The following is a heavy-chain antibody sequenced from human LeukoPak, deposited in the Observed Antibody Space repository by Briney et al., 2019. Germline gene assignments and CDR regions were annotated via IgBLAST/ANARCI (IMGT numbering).Heavy chain of an antibody. CDR1: GFTFDDYG. J-gene: IGHJ5*02. CDR2: INWNGGST. CDR3: AREIAAAVGDNWFDP. Sequence: GGSLRLSCAASGFTFDDYGTSWVRQAPGKGLEWVSGINWNGGSTGYADSVKGRFTISRDNAKNSLYLQMNSLRAEDTALYYCAREIAAAVGDNWFDPWGQGTLVTVSS. V-gene: IGHV3-20*04. D-gene: IGHD6-13*01.